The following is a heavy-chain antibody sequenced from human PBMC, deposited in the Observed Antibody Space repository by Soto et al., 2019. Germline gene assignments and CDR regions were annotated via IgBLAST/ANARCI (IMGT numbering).Heavy chain of an antibody. D-gene: IGHD3-10*01. CDR2: ISSSGNHI. CDR1: GFRFSSYT. Sequence: EVQLVESGGGLVKPGESLRLSCVASGFRFSSYTMDWVRQSPGKGLEWVASISSSGNHIYYADSLKGRVTISRDNAKNSVYLQMNSLRVEDTAVYYCARDGNYYGSGSYYRGGAMDVLGQGTTVTVSS. V-gene: IGHV3-21*01. CDR3: ARDGNYYGSGSYYRGGAMDV. J-gene: IGHJ6*02.